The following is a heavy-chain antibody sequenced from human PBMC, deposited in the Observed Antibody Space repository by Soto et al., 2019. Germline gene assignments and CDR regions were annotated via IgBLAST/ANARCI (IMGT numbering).Heavy chain of an antibody. Sequence: SETLSLTCTVSGGSISSYYWSWIRQPPGKGLEWIGRIYTSGSTNYNPSLKSRVTMSVDTSKNQFSLKLSSVTAADTAVYYCARDLFEGATSDYGMDVWGQGTTVTVSS. CDR3: ARDLFEGATSDYGMDV. D-gene: IGHD1-26*01. J-gene: IGHJ6*02. CDR2: IYTSGST. V-gene: IGHV4-4*07. CDR1: GGSISSYY.